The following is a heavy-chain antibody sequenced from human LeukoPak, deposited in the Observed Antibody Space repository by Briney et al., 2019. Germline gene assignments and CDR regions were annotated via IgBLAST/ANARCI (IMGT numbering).Heavy chain of an antibody. CDR3: ARGGPLAWGYLEWELLPFDY. D-gene: IGHD1-26*01. V-gene: IGHV3-53*01. J-gene: IGHJ4*02. CDR1: GFTVSSNY. CDR2: IYSGGCT. Sequence: GGSLRLSCAASGFTVSSNYMSWVRQAPGKGLEWVSVIYSGGCTYYADSVKGRFTISRDNSKNTLYLQMNSLRAEDTAVYYCARGGPLAWGYLEWELLPFDYWGQGTLVTVSS.